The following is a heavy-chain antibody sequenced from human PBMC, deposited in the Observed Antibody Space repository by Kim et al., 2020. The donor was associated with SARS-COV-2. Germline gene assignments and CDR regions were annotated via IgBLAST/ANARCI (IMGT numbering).Heavy chain of an antibody. V-gene: IGHV3-21*01. J-gene: IGHJ6*03. D-gene: IGHD2-15*01. CDR3: ASPSIGIYYMDV. CDR1: GFTFSSYT. CDR2: ITSNSSNI. Sequence: GGSLRLSCAASGFTFSSYTMNWVRQAPGKGLEWVSAITSNSSNIYYADSVKGRFTISRDNAKNSLYLQMNSLRAEDTAVYYCASPSIGIYYMDVWGKGTT.